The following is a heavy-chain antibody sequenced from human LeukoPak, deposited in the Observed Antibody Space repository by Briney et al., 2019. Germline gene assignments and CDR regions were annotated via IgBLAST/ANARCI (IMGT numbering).Heavy chain of an antibody. CDR1: GYTFTGYY. V-gene: IGHV1-2*02. CDR2: INPNSGVR. CDR3: ARVRFRLGPTLEPGLWNYFDP. Sequence: GASVKVSCKASGYTFTGYYIHWLRQAPGQGLEWMGYINPNSGVRDSARKFQGRVTLTRDTSISTAYMELNRLRSDDTAVYYCARVRFRLGPTLEPGLWNYFDPWGQGTLVTVSS. J-gene: IGHJ5*02. D-gene: IGHD1-7*01.